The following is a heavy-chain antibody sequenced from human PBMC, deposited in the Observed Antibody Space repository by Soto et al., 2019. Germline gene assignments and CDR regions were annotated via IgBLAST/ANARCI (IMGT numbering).Heavy chain of an antibody. CDR3: AKATKYSSSSGLHNWFDP. D-gene: IGHD6-6*01. V-gene: IGHV5-51*03. CDR1: GYSFTSYW. Sequence: EVQLVQSGAEVKKPGESLKISCKGSGYSFTSYWIGWVRQMPGKGLEWMGIIYPGDSDTRYSPSFQGQVTISADKSISTAYLQWSSLKASDTAMYYCAKATKYSSSSGLHNWFDPWGQGTLVTVSS. J-gene: IGHJ5*02. CDR2: IYPGDSDT.